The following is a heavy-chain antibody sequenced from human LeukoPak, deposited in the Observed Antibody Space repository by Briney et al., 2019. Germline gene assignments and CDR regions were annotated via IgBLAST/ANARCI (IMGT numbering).Heavy chain of an antibody. CDR1: GGSFSGYY. D-gene: IGHD3-9*01. CDR2: INHSGST. J-gene: IGHJ4*02. CDR3: ARGGVHYDILTGYDR. V-gene: IGHV4-34*01. Sequence: SETLSLTCAVYGGSFSGYYWSWIRQPPGKGLEWIGEINHSGSTNYNPSLKSRVTISVDTSKNQFSLKLSSVTAADTAVYYCARGGVHYDILTGYDRWGQGTLVTVSS.